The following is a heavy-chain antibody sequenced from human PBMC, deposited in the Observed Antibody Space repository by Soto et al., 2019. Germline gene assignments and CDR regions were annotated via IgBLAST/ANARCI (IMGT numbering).Heavy chain of an antibody. V-gene: IGHV1-18*01. CDR1: GYTFTTFG. CDR2: IRPYNGYT. CDR3: ARIGSYYYDSSGGFDY. D-gene: IGHD3-22*01. Sequence: ASVKVSCKASGYTFTTFGITWVRQAPGQGLEWMGWIRPYNGYTNYAQKFQGRVTMTTDTSTSTVYMELRSLRSDDTAVYYCARIGSYYYDSSGGFDYWGQGTLVTVSS. J-gene: IGHJ4*02.